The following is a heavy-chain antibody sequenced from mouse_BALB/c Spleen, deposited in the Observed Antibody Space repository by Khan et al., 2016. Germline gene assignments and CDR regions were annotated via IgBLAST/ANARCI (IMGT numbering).Heavy chain of an antibody. CDR2: ISDGGSYI. CDR3: ARAGTTYSYWYFDV. J-gene: IGHJ1*01. D-gene: IGHD1-1*01. Sequence: EVELVESGGGLVKPGGSLKLSCAASGFTFSDYYMYWVRQTPEKRLEWVATISDGGSYIYYPDSVKGRFIISRDNAKNNLYLQMSSLKSDDTAMYYCARAGTTYSYWYFDVWGSGTTVTVSS. V-gene: IGHV5-4*02. CDR1: GFTFSDYY.